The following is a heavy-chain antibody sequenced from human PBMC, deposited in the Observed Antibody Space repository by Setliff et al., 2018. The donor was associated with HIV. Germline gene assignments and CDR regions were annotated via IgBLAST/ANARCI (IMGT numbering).Heavy chain of an antibody. V-gene: IGHV3-48*03. Sequence: PGGSLRLSCAASGFTFSHYEMNWVRQAPGKGLEWVSYISSSGSTIYYADSVKGRFTISRDNAKNSLYLQMNSLRAEDTAVYYCATLPSRDMDVWGQGTTVTVSS. CDR3: ATLPSRDMDV. CDR2: ISSSGSTI. CDR1: GFTFSHYE. D-gene: IGHD3-10*01. J-gene: IGHJ6*02.